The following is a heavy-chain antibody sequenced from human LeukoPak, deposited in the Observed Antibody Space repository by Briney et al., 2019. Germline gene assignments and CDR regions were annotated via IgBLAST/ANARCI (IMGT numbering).Heavy chain of an antibody. J-gene: IGHJ3*02. CDR2: ISSSGSTI. CDR1: GFTFSSYE. D-gene: IGHD3-10*01. CDR3: ARAGYYGSGSRGEGAFDI. V-gene: IGHV3-48*03. Sequence: PGGSLRLSCAASGFTFSSYEMNWVRQAPGKGLEWVSYISSSGSTIYYADSVKGRFTISRDNAKNSLYLQMNSLRAEDTAVYYCARAGYYGSGSRGEGAFDIWGQGTMVTVSS.